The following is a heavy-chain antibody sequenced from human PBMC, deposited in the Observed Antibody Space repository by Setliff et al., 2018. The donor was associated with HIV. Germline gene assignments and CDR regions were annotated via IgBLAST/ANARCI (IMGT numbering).Heavy chain of an antibody. CDR1: GYSFTSYA. V-gene: IGHV7-4-1*02. CDR3: ANSRNTGPLN. Sequence: GASVKVSCKASGYSFTSYAMNWVRQAPGQGLEWMGWINTDTGNPTYAQGFTGRFVFSLDTSVSTAYLQMNSLRPEDTALYYCANSRNTGPLNWGQGTLVTVSS. D-gene: IGHD5-18*01. J-gene: IGHJ4*02. CDR2: INTDTGNP.